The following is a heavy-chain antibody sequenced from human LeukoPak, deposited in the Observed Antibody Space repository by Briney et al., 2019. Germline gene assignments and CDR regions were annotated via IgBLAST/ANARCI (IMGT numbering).Heavy chain of an antibody. D-gene: IGHD3-22*01. Sequence: GGSLRLSCAASGFTFSSYSMNWVRQAPGKGLEWVSSISSSSSYMYYADSVKGRFTISRDNAKNSLYLQMNSLRAEDTAVYYCAREGDYYDSSGYYPQLLDYWGQGTLVTVSS. CDR2: ISSSSSYM. J-gene: IGHJ4*02. CDR1: GFTFSSYS. CDR3: AREGDYYDSSGYYPQLLDY. V-gene: IGHV3-21*01.